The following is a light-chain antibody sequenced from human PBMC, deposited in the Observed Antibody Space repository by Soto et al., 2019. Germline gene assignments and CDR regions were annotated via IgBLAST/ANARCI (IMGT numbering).Light chain of an antibody. Sequence: EIVLTQSPATLSLSPGGRATLSCRASQSVSLSLAWYQQKPGQAPRLLIYDASKRASGFPARFSGSGSGTDFILTISSLEPEDFAVYYCQERTGWPPWTFGQGTKVEIE. CDR2: DAS. CDR1: QSVSLS. CDR3: QERTGWPPWT. J-gene: IGKJ1*01. V-gene: IGKV3-11*01.